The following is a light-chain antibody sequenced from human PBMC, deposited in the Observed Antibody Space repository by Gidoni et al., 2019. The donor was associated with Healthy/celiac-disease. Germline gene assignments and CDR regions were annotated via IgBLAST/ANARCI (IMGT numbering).Light chain of an antibody. CDR1: QSVSSN. CDR2: GAS. J-gene: IGKJ1*01. CDR3: QQYNNWPPRT. V-gene: IGKV3-15*01. Sequence: EIVITQSPATLSVSPGERATLSCSASQSVSSNLAWYQQKPGQAPRLLIYGASTRATGIPARFSGSGSGTEFTLTISSLQSEDFAVYYCQQYNNWPPRTFGQGTKVEIK.